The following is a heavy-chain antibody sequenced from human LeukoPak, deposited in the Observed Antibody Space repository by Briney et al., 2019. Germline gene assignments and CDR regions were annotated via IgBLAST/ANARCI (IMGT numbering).Heavy chain of an antibody. CDR3: ARDKNVATGPRVLFDY. CDR1: GFTFSSYE. J-gene: IGHJ4*02. CDR2: ISSSGSSI. V-gene: IGHV3-48*03. D-gene: IGHD1-1*01. Sequence: GGSLRLSCSASGFTFSSYEMNWVRQAPGKGLEWVSYISSSGSSIFYADSVQGRFTISRDNAKNSLYLQMNSLRAEGTAVYYCARDKNVATGPRVLFDYWGQGSLVTVSS.